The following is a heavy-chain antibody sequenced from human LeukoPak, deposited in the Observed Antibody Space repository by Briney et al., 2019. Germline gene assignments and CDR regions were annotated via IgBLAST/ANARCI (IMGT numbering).Heavy chain of an antibody. CDR1: GYTLTELS. J-gene: IGHJ4*02. D-gene: IGHD6-6*01. V-gene: IGHV1-24*01. Sequence: ASVKVSCKVSGYTLTELSIHWVRQAPGKGLEWMGGFDPEDGETIYAQKFQGRVTMTEDTSTDTAYMELSSLRSEDTAVYYCATSYSSSSHFDYWGQGTLVTVSS. CDR3: ATSYSSSSHFDY. CDR2: FDPEDGET.